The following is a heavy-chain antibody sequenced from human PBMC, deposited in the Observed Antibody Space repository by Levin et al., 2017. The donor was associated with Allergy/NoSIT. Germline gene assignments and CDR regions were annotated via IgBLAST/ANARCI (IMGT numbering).Heavy chain of an antibody. Sequence: GGSLRLSCAASGFTFTNYWMTWVRQAPGKGLEWVANIDQGGSGKYYVDSVKGRFTISRDNDMNSLYLQMNSLRAEDTAVYFFARTGDDYWGQGTLVTVSS. CDR1: GFTFTNYW. CDR2: IDQGGSGK. V-gene: IGHV3-7*04. D-gene: IGHD4-17*01. CDR3: ARTGDDY. J-gene: IGHJ4*02.